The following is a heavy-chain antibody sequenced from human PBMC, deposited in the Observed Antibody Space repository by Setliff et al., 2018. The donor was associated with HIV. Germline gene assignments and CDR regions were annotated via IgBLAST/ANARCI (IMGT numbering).Heavy chain of an antibody. CDR3: ARDRYGPNYYGMDV. CDR1: GYTFTSYY. J-gene: IGHJ6*02. D-gene: IGHD4-17*01. V-gene: IGHV1-18*01. CDR2: ISAYNGNT. Sequence: ASVKVSCKASGYTFTSYYMHWVRQAPGQGLEWMGWISAYNGNTNYAQKLQGRVTMTTDTSTSTAYMELSSLRSEDTAVYYCARDRYGPNYYGMDVWGQGTTVTVSS.